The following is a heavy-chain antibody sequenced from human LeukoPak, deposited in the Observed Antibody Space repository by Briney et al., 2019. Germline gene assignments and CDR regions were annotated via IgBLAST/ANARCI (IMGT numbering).Heavy chain of an antibody. CDR2: ISWNRGSI. V-gene: IGHV3-9*01. Sequence: GRSLRLSCAASGFTFDDYAMHWVRQAPGKGLEWVSSISWNRGSIGYADSVKGRFTISRDNAKNSLYLQMNSLRAEDTALYYCAKDKRYYDSSGYLDYWGQGTLVTVPS. J-gene: IGHJ4*02. CDR3: AKDKRYYDSSGYLDY. CDR1: GFTFDDYA. D-gene: IGHD3-22*01.